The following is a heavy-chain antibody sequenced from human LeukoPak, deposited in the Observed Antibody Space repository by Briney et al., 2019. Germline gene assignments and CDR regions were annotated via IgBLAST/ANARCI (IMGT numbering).Heavy chain of an antibody. D-gene: IGHD3-22*01. CDR1: GYFISSGYY. Sequence: PSETLSLTCTVSGYFISSGYYWGWIRQPPGKGLEWIGSIYHSGTTYYNPSLKSRVTISVDTSKNQFSLKLSSVTAADTAVYYCATRRDSTGYSHYYYYMDVWGKGTTVSISS. J-gene: IGHJ6*03. CDR2: IYHSGTT. V-gene: IGHV4-38-2*02. CDR3: ATRRDSTGYSHYYYYMDV.